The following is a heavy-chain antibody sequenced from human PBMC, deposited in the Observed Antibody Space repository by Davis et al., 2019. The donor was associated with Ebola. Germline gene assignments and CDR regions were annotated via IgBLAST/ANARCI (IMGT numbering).Heavy chain of an antibody. D-gene: IGHD1-26*01. Sequence: GSLRLSCAASGFTFSSYGMHWVRQAPGKGLEWVAVISYDGSNKYYADSVKGRFTISRDNSKNTLYLQMNSLRAEDTAVYYCAKDGFTSGSYYGFDYWGQGTLVTVSS. CDR3: AKDGFTSGSYYGFDY. CDR1: GFTFSSYG. V-gene: IGHV3-30*18. J-gene: IGHJ4*02. CDR2: ISYDGSNK.